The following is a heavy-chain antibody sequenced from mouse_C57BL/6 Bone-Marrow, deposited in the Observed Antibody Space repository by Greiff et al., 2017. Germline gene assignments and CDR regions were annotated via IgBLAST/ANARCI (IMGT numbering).Heavy chain of an antibody. V-gene: IGHV1-85*01. CDR1: GYTFTSYD. J-gene: IGHJ4*01. D-gene: IGHD3-1*01. CDR3: ARRAGYGFYSMDY. CDR2: IYPRDGST. Sequence: QVQLQQSGPELVKPGASVKLSCKASGYTFTSYDINWVKQRPGQGLEWIGRIYPRDGSTKYTEKFKGKATLTVDTSSSTAYMELRSLTSEDSVVYFCARRAGYGFYSMDYWGQGTSVTVSS.